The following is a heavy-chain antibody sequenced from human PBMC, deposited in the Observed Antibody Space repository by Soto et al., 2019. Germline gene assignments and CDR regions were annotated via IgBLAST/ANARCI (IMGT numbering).Heavy chain of an antibody. CDR2: IIPIFGTA. CDR3: ARTHYYYDSSGSEYYFDY. Sequence: SVKVSCKASGGTFSSYAISWVRQAPGQGLEWMGGIIPIFGTANYAQKFQGRVTITADKSASTAYMELSSLRSEDTAVYYCARTHYYYDSSGSEYYFDYWGQGTLVTVSS. V-gene: IGHV1-69*06. D-gene: IGHD3-22*01. J-gene: IGHJ4*02. CDR1: GGTFSSYA.